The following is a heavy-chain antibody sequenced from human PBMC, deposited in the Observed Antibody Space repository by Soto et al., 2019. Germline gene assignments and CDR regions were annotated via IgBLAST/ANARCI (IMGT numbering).Heavy chain of an antibody. J-gene: IGHJ4*02. D-gene: IGHD5-12*01. V-gene: IGHV4-31*03. CDR1: GGSISSGGYY. Sequence: SETLSLTCTVSGGSISSGGYYWSWIRQHPGKGLEWIGYIYYSGSTYYNPSLKSRVTISVDTSKNQFSLKLSSVTAADTAVYYCARHRLLEMATINPDYFDYWGQGTLVTVSS. CDR3: ARHRLLEMATINPDYFDY. CDR2: IYYSGST.